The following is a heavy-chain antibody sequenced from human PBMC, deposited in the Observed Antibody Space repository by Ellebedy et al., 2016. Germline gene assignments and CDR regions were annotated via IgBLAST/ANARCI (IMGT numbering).Heavy chain of an antibody. J-gene: IGHJ5*02. V-gene: IGHV3-7*01. CDR3: ARVDYSNWFDP. D-gene: IGHD4-11*01. Sequence: GGSLRLXXAASGFTFSSYWMSWVRQAPGKGLEWVANIKQDGSEKYYVDSVKGRFTISRDNAKNSLYLQMNSLRAEDTAVYYCARVDYSNWFDPWGQGTLVTVSS. CDR1: GFTFSSYW. CDR2: IKQDGSEK.